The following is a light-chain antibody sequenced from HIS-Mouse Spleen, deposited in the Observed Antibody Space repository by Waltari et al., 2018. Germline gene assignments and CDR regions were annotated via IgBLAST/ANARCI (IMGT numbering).Light chain of an antibody. CDR3: SSYTSSSFNVV. V-gene: IGLV2-14*03. CDR2: DVS. Sequence: QSALTQPASVSGSPGQSITLPCTGTRSDVGGYNYVSWDQQHPGKAPKLMIYDVSNRPSGVSNRFSGSKSGNTASLTISGLQAEDEADYYCSSYTSSSFNVVFGGGTKLTVL. CDR1: RSDVGGYNY. J-gene: IGLJ2*01.